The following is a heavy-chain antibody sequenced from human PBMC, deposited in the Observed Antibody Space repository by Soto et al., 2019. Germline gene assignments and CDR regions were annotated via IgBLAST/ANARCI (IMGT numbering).Heavy chain of an antibody. J-gene: IGHJ4*02. CDR3: ARLEGLATISYYFDF. Sequence: QLQESGPGLVKPSETLSLTCSVSGDSINSDKYYWGWIRQPPGKGLEWIGSIYYRGNTYYNPSLQPGVTISLDKSKSQSSLRLNSVTAADSAVYFCARLEGLATISYYFDFWGQGAQVTVSS. CDR1: GDSINSDKYY. CDR2: IYYRGNT. V-gene: IGHV4-39*01. D-gene: IGHD3-9*01.